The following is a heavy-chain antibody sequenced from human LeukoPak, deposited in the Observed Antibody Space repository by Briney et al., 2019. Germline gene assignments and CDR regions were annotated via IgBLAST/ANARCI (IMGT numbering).Heavy chain of an antibody. D-gene: IGHD6-13*01. CDR1: GGSIGSYY. Sequence: SETLSLTCTVSGGSIGSYYWSWIRQPPGKGLEWIGYIYYSGSTNYNPSLKSRVTISVDTSKNQFSLKLSSVTAADTAVYYCARRPYSSSWYPYYGMDVWGQGTTVTVSS. CDR2: IYYSGST. CDR3: ARRPYSSSWYPYYGMDV. J-gene: IGHJ6*02. V-gene: IGHV4-59*08.